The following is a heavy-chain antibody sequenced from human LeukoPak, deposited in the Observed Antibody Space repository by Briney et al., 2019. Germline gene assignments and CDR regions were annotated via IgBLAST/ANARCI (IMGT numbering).Heavy chain of an antibody. CDR2: IRYDGSNK. D-gene: IGHD6-13*01. CDR3: AKVRGGIAADWFDP. CDR1: GFTFGDYA. J-gene: IGHJ5*02. Sequence: GGSLRLSCTASGFTFGDYAMSWVRQAPGKGLEWVAFIRYDGSNKYYADSVKGRFTISRDNSKNTLYLQMNSLRAEDTAVYYCAKVRGGIAADWFDPWGQGTLVTVSS. V-gene: IGHV3-30*02.